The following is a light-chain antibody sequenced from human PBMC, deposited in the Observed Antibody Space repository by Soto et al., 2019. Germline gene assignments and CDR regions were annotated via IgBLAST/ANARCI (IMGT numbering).Light chain of an antibody. CDR1: DSISRH. CDR3: QQDYSTLAT. J-gene: IGKJ5*01. V-gene: IGKV1-39*01. Sequence: DIQMSQSPSSLSASVGDRVTISCGAADSISRHLNWYQQKPGRAPDLLICAASTLQNGVPSRFTGSGSGTEFTLTITGLQLEDFATYYCQQDYSTLATFGQGTRLEIK. CDR2: AAS.